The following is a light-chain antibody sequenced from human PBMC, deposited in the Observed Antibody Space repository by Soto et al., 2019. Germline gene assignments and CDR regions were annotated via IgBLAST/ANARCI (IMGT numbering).Light chain of an antibody. Sequence: DIQMTQSPSSLSASLGDRVTMTCRASQDIGINLGWFQQKPGKAPKRLIYVASSLQSGVPSRFSGSGSGTEFTLTISSLQPEDFASYFCLQHNAYPWTFGQGTKVDI. CDR2: VAS. CDR1: QDIGIN. V-gene: IGKV1-17*01. J-gene: IGKJ1*01. CDR3: LQHNAYPWT.